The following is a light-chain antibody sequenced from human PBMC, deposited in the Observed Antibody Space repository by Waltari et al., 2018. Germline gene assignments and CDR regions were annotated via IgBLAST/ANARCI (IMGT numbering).Light chain of an antibody. V-gene: IGKV3-15*01. J-gene: IGKJ1*01. Sequence: EIVMTQSPATLSVSPGERATLSCKASQSVITNLAWYQQKPGQPPRLLIYGASARATGIPDRFSGSGFGTEFTLAISSLQSEDSAIYYCQQYHNWPRLFGQGTKVEIK. CDR2: GAS. CDR3: QQYHNWPRL. CDR1: QSVITN.